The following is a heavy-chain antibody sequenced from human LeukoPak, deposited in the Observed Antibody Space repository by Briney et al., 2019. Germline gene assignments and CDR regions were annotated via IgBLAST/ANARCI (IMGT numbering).Heavy chain of an antibody. V-gene: IGHV4-59*08. Sequence: SETLSLTCTVSGGSISSYYWSWIRQPPGKGLEWIGYIYYSGSTNYNPSLKSRVTISVDTSKNQFSLKLSSVTAADTAVYYCASGRANSSGWYGYYYYYMDVWGKGTTVTISS. CDR3: ASGRANSSGWYGYYYYYMDV. CDR2: IYYSGST. D-gene: IGHD6-19*01. CDR1: GGSISSYY. J-gene: IGHJ6*03.